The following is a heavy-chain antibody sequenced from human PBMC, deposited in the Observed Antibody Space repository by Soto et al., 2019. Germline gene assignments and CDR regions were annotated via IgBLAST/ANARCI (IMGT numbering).Heavy chain of an antibody. Sequence: SETLSLTCTVSGGSISSYYWSWIRQPPGKGLEWIGYIYYSGSTNYNPSLKGRVTISVDTSKNQFSLKLSSVTAADTAVYYCARDADSSGWYWFDYWGQGTLVTVSS. D-gene: IGHD6-19*01. CDR1: GGSISSYY. V-gene: IGHV4-59*01. CDR3: ARDADSSGWYWFDY. CDR2: IYYSGST. J-gene: IGHJ4*02.